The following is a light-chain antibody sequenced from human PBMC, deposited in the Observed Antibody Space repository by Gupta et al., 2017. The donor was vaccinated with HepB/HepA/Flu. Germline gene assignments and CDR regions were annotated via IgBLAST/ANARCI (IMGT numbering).Light chain of an antibody. CDR1: QSVDTY. V-gene: IGKV1-39*01. CDR2: DAS. CDR3: QQDYNPHLIT. Sequence: DIQMTQSPSSLSASVGDRVTITCRASQSVDTYLSWYLQKPGKAPNLLIYDASTLQSGVPSRFRGSGSGTHFTLTINTLQPEDFATYFCQQDYNPHLITFGEGTKVEIK. J-gene: IGKJ2*01.